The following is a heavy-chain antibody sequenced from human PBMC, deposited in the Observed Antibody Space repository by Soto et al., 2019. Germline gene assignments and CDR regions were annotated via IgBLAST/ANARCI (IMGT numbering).Heavy chain of an antibody. V-gene: IGHV1-8*01. CDR3: ARRAETNGWNGFGADKYYFDF. CDR2: MNPNTGNS. Sequence: QVQLVQSGAEVRKPGASVKVSCEASGYTFTSYDIYWVRQATGQGLEWMGWMNPNTGNSGYAQKFQGRVTMTSDTSLSTAHMELSSLRSEDTAVYYCARRAETNGWNGFGADKYYFDFWGQGNLVTVSS. J-gene: IGHJ4*02. D-gene: IGHD1-1*01. CDR1: GYTFTSYD.